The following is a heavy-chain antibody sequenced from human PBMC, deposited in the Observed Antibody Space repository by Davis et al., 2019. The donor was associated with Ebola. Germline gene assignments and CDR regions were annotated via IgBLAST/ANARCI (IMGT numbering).Heavy chain of an antibody. CDR2: VYDNGYS. Sequence: MPSETLSLTCSVSGGSVNSDSHYWTWIRQPPEKGLDWSGYVYDNGYSHYNPALKSRVTISLDTSKNQFSLRLTSVTVADTAVYFCARGEWQRVPPSSFYFAMDAWGQGTPVTVSS. CDR1: GGSVNSDSHY. J-gene: IGHJ6*02. CDR3: ARGEWQRVPPSSFYFAMDA. D-gene: IGHD5-12*01. V-gene: IGHV4-61*01.